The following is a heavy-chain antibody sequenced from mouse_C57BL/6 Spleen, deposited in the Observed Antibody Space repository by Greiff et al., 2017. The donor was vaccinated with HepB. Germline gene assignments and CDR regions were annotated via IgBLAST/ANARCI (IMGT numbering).Heavy chain of an antibody. J-gene: IGHJ3*01. CDR1: GFTFSDYG. Sequence: EVMLVESGGGLVKPGGSLKLSCAASGFTFSDYGMHWVRQAPEKGLEWVAYISSGSSTIYYADTVKGRFTISRDNAKNTLFLQMTSLRSEDTAMYYCARNYGSIPFAYWGQGTLVTVSA. CDR2: ISSGSSTI. D-gene: IGHD1-1*01. CDR3: ARNYGSIPFAY. V-gene: IGHV5-17*01.